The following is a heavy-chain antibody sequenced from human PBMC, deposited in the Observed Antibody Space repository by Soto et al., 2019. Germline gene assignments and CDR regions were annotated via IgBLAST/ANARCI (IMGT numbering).Heavy chain of an antibody. V-gene: IGHV1-18*01. Sequence: ASVKVSCKASGYTFTSYGISWVRQAPGQGLEWMGWISAYNGNTNYAQKLQGRVTMTKDTSTNTAYMELRSLRSEGTAVYYCATAPEWVWGQGTLVTVSS. J-gene: IGHJ4*02. CDR1: GYTFTSYG. CDR3: ATAPEWV. CDR2: ISAYNGNT. D-gene: IGHD2-8*01.